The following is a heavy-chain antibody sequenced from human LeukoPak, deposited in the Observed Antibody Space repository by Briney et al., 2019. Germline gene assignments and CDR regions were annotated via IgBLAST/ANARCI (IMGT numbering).Heavy chain of an antibody. D-gene: IGHD4-17*01. CDR3: SRDGGTVTTGATGPVRYYYYYLDV. CDR2: INHSGST. V-gene: IGHV4-34*01. Sequence: PSGTLSLTCAVCGGSFSGYYWRWIRQPPGKGLEWIGEINHSGSTNYNPSLMSRGTISVDTTKNQFSLTPSSVTAADTALYCCSRDGGTVTTGATGPVRYYYYYLDVWGKGTTVTVSS. J-gene: IGHJ6*03. CDR1: GGSFSGYY.